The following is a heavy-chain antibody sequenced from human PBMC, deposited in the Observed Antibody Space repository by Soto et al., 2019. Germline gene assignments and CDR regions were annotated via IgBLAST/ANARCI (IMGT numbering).Heavy chain of an antibody. CDR3: TWDDVPCSSGSSYGISMDI. CDR2: INRGGSI. J-gene: IGHJ6*03. D-gene: IGHD3-22*01. CDR1: GYTGSSKY. Sequence: EVQLVESGGGLVQPGGSLRLSCAASGYTGSSKYMSWVRQAPGKGLEWGSLINRGGSILYADSVKGRLTISRDYSENTQYLQMSSLRVEDTGVYYCTWDDVPCSSGSSYGISMDICGKGTKVTVSS. V-gene: IGHV3-66*01.